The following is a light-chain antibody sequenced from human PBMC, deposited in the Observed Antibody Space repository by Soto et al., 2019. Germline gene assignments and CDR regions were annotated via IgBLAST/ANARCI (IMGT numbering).Light chain of an antibody. CDR3: QQYNNWPPLT. Sequence: EIVMTQSPATLSVSPGERATLSCRASQSVSSNLAWYQQKPGQAPRLLIYGASTRATGIPARFSGSGSGTEFTLTISSLQSEDVAVYYCQQYNNWPPLTFGGGTKVAIK. V-gene: IGKV3-15*01. J-gene: IGKJ4*01. CDR2: GAS. CDR1: QSVSSN.